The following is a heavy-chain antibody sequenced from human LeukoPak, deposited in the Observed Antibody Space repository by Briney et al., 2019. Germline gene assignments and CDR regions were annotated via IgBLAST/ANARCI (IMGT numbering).Heavy chain of an antibody. J-gene: IGHJ4*02. V-gene: IGHV3-21*01. CDR2: ISSSSSYI. CDR3: ARERRYCSSTSCYTPDY. CDR1: GFNFNIYS. Sequence: GGSLRLSCAASGFNFNIYSMTWVRQAPGKGLEWVSSISSSSSYIYYADSVKGRFTISRDNAKNSLYLQMNSLRAEDTAVYYCARERRYCSSTSCYTPDYWGQGTLVTVSS. D-gene: IGHD2-2*02.